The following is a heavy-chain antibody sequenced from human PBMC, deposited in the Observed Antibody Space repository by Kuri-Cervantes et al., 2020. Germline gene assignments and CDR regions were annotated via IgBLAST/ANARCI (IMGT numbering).Heavy chain of an antibody. CDR2: INPSGGST. J-gene: IGHJ6*02. CDR1: GYTFTSYY. V-gene: IGHV1-46*01. CDR3: ARDTVTTYTDYYYYYGMDV. D-gene: IGHD4-17*01. Sequence: ASVKVSCKASGYTFTSYYMHWVRQAPGQGLEWMGIINPSGGSTSYAQKVEGRVTMTRDTSTSTVYMELSSLRSEDTAVYYCARDTVTTYTDYYYYYGMDVWGQGTTVTVSS.